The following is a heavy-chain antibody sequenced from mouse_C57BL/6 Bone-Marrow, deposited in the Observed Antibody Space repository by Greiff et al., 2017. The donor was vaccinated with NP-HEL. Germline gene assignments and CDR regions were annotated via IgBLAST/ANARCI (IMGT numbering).Heavy chain of an antibody. CDR3: IYGSSYDYYAMDY. CDR1: GFNIKDDY. Sequence: DVQLQESGAELVRPGASVKLSCTASGFNIKDDYMHWVKQRPEQGLEWIGWIDPENGDTEYASKFQGKATITADTSSNTAYLQLSSLTSEDTAVYYCIYGSSYDYYAMDYWGQGTSVTVSS. V-gene: IGHV14-4*01. J-gene: IGHJ4*01. D-gene: IGHD1-1*01. CDR2: IDPENGDT.